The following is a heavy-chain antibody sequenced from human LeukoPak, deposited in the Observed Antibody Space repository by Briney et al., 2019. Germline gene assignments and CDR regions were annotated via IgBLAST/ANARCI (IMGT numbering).Heavy chain of an antibody. CDR1: GGSISSYY. CDR3: ARLFDYYFDY. CDR2: IYYSGST. V-gene: IGHV4-39*01. J-gene: IGHJ4*02. Sequence: PSETLSLTCTVSGGSISSYYWGWIRQPPGKGLEWIGSIYYSGSTYYNPSLKSRVTISVDTSKNQFSLKLSSVTAADTAVYYCARLFDYYFDYWGQGTLVTVSS.